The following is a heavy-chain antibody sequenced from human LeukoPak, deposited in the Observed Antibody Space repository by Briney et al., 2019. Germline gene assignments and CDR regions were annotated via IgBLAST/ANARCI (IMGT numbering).Heavy chain of an antibody. V-gene: IGHV4-34*01. CDR3: ARGPVPQDYGDTVNAYDL. D-gene: IGHD4-17*01. CDR2: IHHDGRT. Sequence: PSETLSLTCAVYGGSLSGHYWSWIRQSPGKGLEWIGDIHHDGRTKYSPSLKSRVSILLDTSKNEVSLRLTPVTAADTALYFCARGPVPQDYGDTVNAYDLWGQGTMVIVSS. CDR1: GGSLSGHY. J-gene: IGHJ3*01.